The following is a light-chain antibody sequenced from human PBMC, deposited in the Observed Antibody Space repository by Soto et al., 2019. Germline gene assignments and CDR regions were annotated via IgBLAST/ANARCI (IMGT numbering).Light chain of an antibody. Sequence: QSVLTQPASASGSPGQSIAISCTGTSSDVGGYDYVSWYQQHPGKAPKLMIYDVSNRPSGVSNRFSGSKSDNTASLTISGLQAEDEADYYCSSYTSSSTYVFGTGTKATVL. J-gene: IGLJ1*01. CDR1: SSDVGGYDY. CDR3: SSYTSSSTYV. CDR2: DVS. V-gene: IGLV2-14*01.